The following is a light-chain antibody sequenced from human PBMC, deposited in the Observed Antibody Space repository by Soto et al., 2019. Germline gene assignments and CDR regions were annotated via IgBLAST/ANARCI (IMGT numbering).Light chain of an antibody. CDR3: AAWDDSLNGWV. CDR2: SNN. V-gene: IGLV1-44*01. J-gene: IGLJ3*02. Sequence: QSALTQPPSASGTPGQRVTISCSGSSSNIGSNTVNWYQQLPGTAPKLLIYSNNQRPSGVPDRFSGSKSGTSASLAISGLQSEDEADYYGAAWDDSLNGWVFGGGTKLTVL. CDR1: SSNIGSNT.